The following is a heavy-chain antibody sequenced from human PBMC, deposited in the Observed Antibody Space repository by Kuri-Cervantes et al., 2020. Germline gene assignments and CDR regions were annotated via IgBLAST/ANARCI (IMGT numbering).Heavy chain of an antibody. CDR1: GYTLTELS. J-gene: IGHJ6*02. D-gene: IGHD3-10*01. V-gene: IGHV1-24*01. CDR2: FDPEDGET. CDR3: ARYREITMVRGVIITGSYYYYGMDV. Sequence: ASVKVSCKVSGYTLTELSMHWVRQAPGKGLEWMGGFDPEDGETIYAQKFQGRVTTTRNTSISTAYMELSSLRSEDTAVYYCARYREITMVRGVIITGSYYYYGMDVWGQGTTVTVSS.